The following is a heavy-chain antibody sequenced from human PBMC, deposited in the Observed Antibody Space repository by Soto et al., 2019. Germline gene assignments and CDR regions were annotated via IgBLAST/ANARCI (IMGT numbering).Heavy chain of an antibody. V-gene: IGHV1-18*01. CDR1: GYTFTNHG. CDR2: ISGHNGNT. CDR3: ARDLYPLAYYFDY. Sequence: QVQLVQSGAEVKKPGASVKVSCKASGYTFTNHGISWVRQAPGQGLEWLGWISGHNGNTKYAQRLQCRVTMTTDTSTSTAYMELRSLKSDDTAVYYCARDLYPLAYYFDYWGQGTLVTVSS. J-gene: IGHJ4*02.